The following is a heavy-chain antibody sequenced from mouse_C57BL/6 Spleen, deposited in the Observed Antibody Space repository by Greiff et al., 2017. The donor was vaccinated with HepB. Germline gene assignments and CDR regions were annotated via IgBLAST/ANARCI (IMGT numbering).Heavy chain of an antibody. CDR2: INPYNGGT. CDR1: GYTFTDYY. Sequence: VQLQQSGPVLVKPGASVKMSCKASGYTFTDYYMNWVKQSHGKSLEWIGVINPYNGGTSYNQKFKGKFTLTVDKSSSTAYMELNSLTSEDSAVYYCARQYDYDGLDFDYWGQGTTLTVSS. D-gene: IGHD2-4*01. J-gene: IGHJ2*01. CDR3: ARQYDYDGLDFDY. V-gene: IGHV1-19*01.